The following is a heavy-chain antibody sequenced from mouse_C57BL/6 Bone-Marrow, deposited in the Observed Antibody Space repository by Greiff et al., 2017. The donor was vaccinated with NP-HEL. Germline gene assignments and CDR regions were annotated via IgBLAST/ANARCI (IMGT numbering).Heavy chain of an antibody. J-gene: IGHJ3*01. Sequence: EVQLQQSGPVLVKPGASVKMSCKASGYTFTDYYMNWVKQSHGKSLEWIGVINPYNGGTSYNQKFKGKATLTVDKSSSTAYMELNSLTSEDSAVYYCARGDLYDGYPFAYWGQGTLGTVSA. D-gene: IGHD2-3*01. CDR3: ARGDLYDGYPFAY. CDR2: INPYNGGT. CDR1: GYTFTDYY. V-gene: IGHV1-19*01.